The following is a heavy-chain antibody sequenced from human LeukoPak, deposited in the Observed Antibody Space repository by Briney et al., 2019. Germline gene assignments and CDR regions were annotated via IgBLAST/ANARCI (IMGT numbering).Heavy chain of an antibody. CDR2: INSDGSST. V-gene: IGHV3-74*01. J-gene: IGHJ4*02. D-gene: IGHD1-26*01. CDR3: ARDRSGSYYHPFDY. Sequence: PGGSLRLSCAASGFTYSSYWMHWVRQAPGKGLVWVSRINSDGSSTSYADSVKGRFTISRDNAKNTLYLQMNSLRAEDTAVYYCARDRSGSYYHPFDYWGQGTLVTVSS. CDR1: GFTYSSYW.